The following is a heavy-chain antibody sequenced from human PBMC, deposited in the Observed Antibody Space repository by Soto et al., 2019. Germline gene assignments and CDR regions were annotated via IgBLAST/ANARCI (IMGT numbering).Heavy chain of an antibody. CDR2: VYYGWST. Sequence: SETLSLTCTVSGGAISSSSYYWGWIRQPPGKGLEWIGNVYYGWSTYYNPSLKSRVTISVETSKSQFSLKLSSVTAADTAVYYCAGGHSYQSSGYYFYYYTMDVCGQGPTVTVSS. D-gene: IGHD3-22*01. CDR3: AGGHSYQSSGYYFYYYTMDV. J-gene: IGHJ6*02. CDR1: GGAISSSSYY. V-gene: IGHV4-39*01.